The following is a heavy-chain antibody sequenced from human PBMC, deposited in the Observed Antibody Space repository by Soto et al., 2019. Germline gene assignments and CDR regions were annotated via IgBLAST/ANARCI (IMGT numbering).Heavy chain of an antibody. Sequence: QVPLVQSGAEVKKPGASVKVSCKASGYTFTSYGISWVRQAPGQGLEWMGWNSGYNGNTNYAQNLQGRVTMTTDTSTSTVYMEMRSLTSDDTAIYYCARAPRSRSSWYVVYWGQGTLVTVSS. CDR1: GYTFTSYG. J-gene: IGHJ4*02. D-gene: IGHD6-13*01. CDR2: NSGYNGNT. V-gene: IGHV1-18*04. CDR3: ARAPRSRSSWYVVY.